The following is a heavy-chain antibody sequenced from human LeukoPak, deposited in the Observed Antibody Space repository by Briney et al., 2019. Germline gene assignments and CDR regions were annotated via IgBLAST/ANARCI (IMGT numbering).Heavy chain of an antibody. CDR2: VSSGSSTI. V-gene: IGHV3-11*04. Sequence: GGSLRLSCAASGFTFSDYYMSWIRQAPGKGLEWVSYVSSGSSTIYYADSVKGRFTVSRDNGKRSLYLHMNSLRAEDTAVYYCARDQLLWFGEFHRKIDYWGQGTLVTVSS. CDR3: ARDQLLWFGEFHRKIDY. J-gene: IGHJ4*02. D-gene: IGHD3-10*01. CDR1: GFTFSDYY.